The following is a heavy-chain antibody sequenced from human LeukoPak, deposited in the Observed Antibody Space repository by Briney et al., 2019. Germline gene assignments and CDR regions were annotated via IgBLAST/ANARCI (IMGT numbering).Heavy chain of an antibody. D-gene: IGHD1-1*01. CDR1: GYTFTGYY. CDR3: ARQSVVLEGDHFDY. CDR2: INPNSGGT. V-gene: IGHV1-2*02. Sequence: ASVKVSCKASGYTFTGYYMHWVRQAPGQGLEWMGWINPNSGGTNYAQKFQGRVTMTRDTSISTAYMELSRLRSDDTAVYYCARQSVVLEGDHFDYWGQGTLVTVSS. J-gene: IGHJ4*02.